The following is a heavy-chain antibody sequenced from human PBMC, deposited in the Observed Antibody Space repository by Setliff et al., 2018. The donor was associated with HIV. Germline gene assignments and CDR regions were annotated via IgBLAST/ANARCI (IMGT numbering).Heavy chain of an antibody. D-gene: IGHD2-2*01. CDR1: GDSISNGGFY. CDR2: IYYTGNT. V-gene: IGHV4-31*03. J-gene: IGHJ4*02. Sequence: PSETLSLTCTVSGDSISNGGFYWTWIRQHPGKGLEWIGYIYYTGNTYYNLSLKSRVTMSVDTSKNQFSLKLHSVTAADTAVYYCAREIKIPPQGALDYWGQGMLVTVTS. CDR3: AREIKIPPQGALDY.